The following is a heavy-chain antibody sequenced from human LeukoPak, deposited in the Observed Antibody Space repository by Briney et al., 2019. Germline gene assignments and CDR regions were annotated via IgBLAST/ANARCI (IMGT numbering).Heavy chain of an antibody. Sequence: SETLSLTCAVYGGSFSGYYWSWIRQSPDKGLEWIGEINHSGRTNYNPSLKGRVTISIDTSKNQFSLKLTSVTAADTAMYYCARVGMDVWGKGTTVTVSS. V-gene: IGHV4-34*01. J-gene: IGHJ6*04. CDR1: GGSFSGYY. CDR3: ARVGMDV. CDR2: INHSGRT.